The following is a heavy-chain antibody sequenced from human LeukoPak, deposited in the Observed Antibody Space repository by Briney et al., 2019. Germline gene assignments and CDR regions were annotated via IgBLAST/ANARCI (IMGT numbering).Heavy chain of an antibody. CDR3: AKHMRATNTYSFFGLDV. J-gene: IGHJ6*02. V-gene: IGHV3-9*01. D-gene: IGHD1-26*01. CDR2: INWNGGGT. Sequence: QAGGSLRLSCAATGFTFKDYGMHWVRQPPGKGLEWVSSINWNGGGTDYADSVKGRFTISRDNAKNSLYLQLSSLRPEDTALYYCAKHMRATNTYSFFGLDVWGQGTTVTASS. CDR1: GFTFKDYG.